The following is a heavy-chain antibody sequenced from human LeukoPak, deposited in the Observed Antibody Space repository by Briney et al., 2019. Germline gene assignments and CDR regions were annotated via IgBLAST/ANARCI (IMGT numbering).Heavy chain of an antibody. Sequence: HPSETLSLTCAVYGGSFSGYYWSWIRQPPGKGLEWIGEINHSGSTNYNPSLKSRVTISVDTSKNQFSLKLSSVTAADTALYYCARGSSSSHHPALSWGQGTLVTVSS. CDR1: GGSFSGYY. V-gene: IGHV4-34*01. D-gene: IGHD6-13*01. J-gene: IGHJ4*02. CDR2: INHSGST. CDR3: ARGSSSSHHPALS.